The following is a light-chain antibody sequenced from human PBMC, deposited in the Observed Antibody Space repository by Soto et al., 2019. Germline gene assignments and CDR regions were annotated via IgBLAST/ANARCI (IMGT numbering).Light chain of an antibody. CDR1: RSNIGTNS. CDR3: AVWDDSLHGVV. J-gene: IGLJ2*01. V-gene: IGLV1-44*01. CDR2: SNN. Sequence: QSVLTQPPSASGTPGQRVTISCSGSRSNIGTNSVSWYQQLPRTAPKLLIYSNNQRPSGVPDRFSGSKSGTSASLAISGLQSEDEADYYCAVWDDSLHGVVFGGGTKVTVL.